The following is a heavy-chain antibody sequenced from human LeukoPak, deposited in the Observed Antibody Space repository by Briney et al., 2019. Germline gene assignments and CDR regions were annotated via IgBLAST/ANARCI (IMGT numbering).Heavy chain of an antibody. J-gene: IGHJ4*02. V-gene: IGHV3-66*02. Sequence: GGSLRRSCAASGFTVSSNYMSWVRQAPGKGLEWVSVIYSGGSTYYADSGKGRFTISRDNSKNTLYLQMNSLRAEDTAVYYCVPVTRYYFDYWGQGTLVTVSS. CDR2: IYSGGST. CDR3: VPVTRYYFDY. CDR1: GFTVSSNY. D-gene: IGHD4-17*01.